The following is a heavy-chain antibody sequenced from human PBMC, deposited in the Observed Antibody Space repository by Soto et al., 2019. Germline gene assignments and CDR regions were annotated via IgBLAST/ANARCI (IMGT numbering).Heavy chain of an antibody. J-gene: IGHJ6*02. CDR1: GYTFATYG. CDR3: ARTCPLGACYKHDLCQYGLDV. CDR2: ISAYNGET. Sequence: QIRLEQSESEVKKPGASVRVSCKASGYTFATYGFSWVRQAPGQGLEWMGWISAYNGETRLAERFQGRVTMTTDTATTTGYMALRRLRTDDTAVYYCARTCPLGACYKHDLCQYGLDVWGQGDTSIVSS. V-gene: IGHV1-18*04. D-gene: IGHD2-21*02.